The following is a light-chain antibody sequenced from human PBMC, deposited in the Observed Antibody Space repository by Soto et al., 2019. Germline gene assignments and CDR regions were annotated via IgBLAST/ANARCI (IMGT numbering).Light chain of an antibody. V-gene: IGKV1-39*01. CDR3: QPRKT. CDR1: QSISSY. J-gene: IGKJ1*01. CDR2: AAS. Sequence: DIQMTQSPSSLSASVGDRVTITCRASQSISSYLNWYQQKPGKAPKLLIYAASSLQSGVPSRFSGSRSGTDFTLTISSLQPEDFATYYCQPRKTFGQGTKVEIK.